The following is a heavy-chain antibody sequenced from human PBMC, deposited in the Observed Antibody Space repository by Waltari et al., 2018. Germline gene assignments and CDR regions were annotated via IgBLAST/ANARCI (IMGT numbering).Heavy chain of an antibody. J-gene: IGHJ4*02. Sequence: QLQESGPGLMKTSETLSLTCTVSGDSISSRPYYWGWIRQPPGKGLEWIGSIYYSGNTYYNPSLKSRATVAVDTSKNQFSLNLISVTAADTAVYFCARDFTVRYFDWLSQGDLYYFDNWGQGTLVTVSP. V-gene: IGHV4-39*07. D-gene: IGHD3-9*01. CDR1: GDSISSRPYY. CDR2: IYYSGNT. CDR3: ARDFTVRYFDWLSQGDLYYFDN.